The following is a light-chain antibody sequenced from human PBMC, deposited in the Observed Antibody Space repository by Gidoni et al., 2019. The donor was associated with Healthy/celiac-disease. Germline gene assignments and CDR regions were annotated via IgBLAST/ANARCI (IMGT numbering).Light chain of an antibody. J-gene: IGKJ3*01. Sequence: EIVLTQSPATLSLSPGERATLSCGASQSGSSSYLAWYQQKPGLAPRLLIYDASSRATGIPDRFSGSGSGTDFTLTISRLEPEDFAVYYCQQYGSSPFTFXPXTKVDIK. CDR2: DAS. CDR3: QQYGSSPFT. CDR1: QSGSSSY. V-gene: IGKV3D-20*01.